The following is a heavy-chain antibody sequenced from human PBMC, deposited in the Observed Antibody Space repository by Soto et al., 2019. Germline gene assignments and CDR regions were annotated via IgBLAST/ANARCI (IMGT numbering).Heavy chain of an antibody. D-gene: IGHD3-3*01. V-gene: IGHV3-7*01. CDR3: ARDLPDYDFWSGTN. CDR1: GFTFSSYW. CDR2: IKQDGSEK. Sequence: EVQLVESGGGLVQPGGSLRLSCAASGFTFSSYWMSWVRQAPGKGLEWVANIKQDGSEKYYVDSVKGRFTISRDNAKNSLYLQMNSLRAEDTAVYYCARDLPDYDFWSGTNWGQGTLVTVSS. J-gene: IGHJ4*02.